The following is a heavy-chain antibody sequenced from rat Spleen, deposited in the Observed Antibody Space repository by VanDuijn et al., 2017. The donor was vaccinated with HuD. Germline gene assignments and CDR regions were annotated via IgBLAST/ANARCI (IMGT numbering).Heavy chain of an antibody. Sequence: EVQLVESDGGLVQPGRSMKLSCVVSGFTFSNYYMAWVRQAPTKGLEWVATISYGDRSGHSSTYYGDSVKGRFTISRDNAKSTLSLQMDSLRSEDTATYYCARRHYGYTDYFDYWGQGVMVTVSS. CDR2: ISYGDRSGHSST. CDR1: GFTFSNYY. J-gene: IGHJ2*01. V-gene: IGHV5-29*01. CDR3: ARRHYGYTDYFDY. D-gene: IGHD1-9*01.